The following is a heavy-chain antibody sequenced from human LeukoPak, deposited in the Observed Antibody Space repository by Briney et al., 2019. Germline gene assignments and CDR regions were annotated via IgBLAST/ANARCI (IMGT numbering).Heavy chain of an antibody. J-gene: IGHJ4*02. CDR1: GYTFSGTGWY. V-gene: IGHV1-2*02. CDR2: IYPNNGAT. Sequence: ASVKVSCKASGYTFSGTGWYLYWLRQAPGQGLECMGWIYPNNGATGYAQKFQGRVAMTRDTSIRTAYMELSRLRPDDTAVYYCARDGPAQMVDFDYWGQGTLVTVSS. D-gene: IGHD3-10*01. CDR3: ARDGPAQMVDFDY.